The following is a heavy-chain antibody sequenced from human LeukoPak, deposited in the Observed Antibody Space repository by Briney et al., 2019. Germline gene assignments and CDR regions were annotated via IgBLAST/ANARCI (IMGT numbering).Heavy chain of an antibody. Sequence: GGSLRLSCAASGFRFDSFYMGWIRQVPEKGLDYIAFISASGAVPYYAESVKGRFTISRDNAKNSVSLQMNSLSADDTAVYYCARSLIVASEDYWGQGTLVTVSS. J-gene: IGHJ4*02. CDR2: ISASGAVP. CDR3: ARSLIVASEDY. CDR1: GFRFDSFY. D-gene: IGHD3-22*01. V-gene: IGHV3-11*04.